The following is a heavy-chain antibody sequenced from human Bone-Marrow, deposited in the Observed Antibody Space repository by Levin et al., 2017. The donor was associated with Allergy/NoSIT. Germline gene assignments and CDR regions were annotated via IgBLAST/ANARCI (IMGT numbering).Heavy chain of an antibody. V-gene: IGHV3-23*01. CDR2: ISGSGSTT. CDR1: GFTFSSYA. D-gene: IGHD6-19*01. Sequence: SCAASGFTFSSYAMSWVRQAPGKGLEWVSAISGSGSTTYYTDSVKGRFTLSRDNSKNTLYLQMNSLRAEDTAVYYCAKVKSSGWYYFDYWGQGSLVTVSP. CDR3: AKVKSSGWYYFDY. J-gene: IGHJ4*02.